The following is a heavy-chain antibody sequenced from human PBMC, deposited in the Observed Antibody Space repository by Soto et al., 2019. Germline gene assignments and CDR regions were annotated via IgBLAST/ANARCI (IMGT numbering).Heavy chain of an antibody. Sequence: QVQLVQSGAEVKKPGASVKVSCKASGYTFTSYGISWVRQAPGQGLEWMGWISAYNGNTNYAQKLQGRVTMTTDTSTSTAYMELRSLRSDDTAVYYCARDQYPYYYDSSGDHFDYWGQGTLVTVSS. V-gene: IGHV1-18*01. D-gene: IGHD3-22*01. CDR3: ARDQYPYYYDSSGDHFDY. CDR1: GYTFTSYG. J-gene: IGHJ4*02. CDR2: ISAYNGNT.